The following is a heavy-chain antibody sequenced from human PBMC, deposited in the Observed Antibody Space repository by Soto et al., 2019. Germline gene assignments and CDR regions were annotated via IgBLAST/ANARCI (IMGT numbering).Heavy chain of an antibody. CDR1: NFSVLTSIYY. J-gene: IGHJ4*02. CDR3: ARNWNLALVPAAYFDS. D-gene: IGHD2-2*01. V-gene: IGHV4-39*01. CDR2: VYYTGTT. Sequence: SETLSLTCTVSNFSVLTSIYYWAWIRQPPGNGLEWVGTVYYTGTTYYNPSLQSRVTISIDTSKNQFSLNLNSVTAADTAVYYCARNWNLALVPAAYFDSWGQGTLVTVSS.